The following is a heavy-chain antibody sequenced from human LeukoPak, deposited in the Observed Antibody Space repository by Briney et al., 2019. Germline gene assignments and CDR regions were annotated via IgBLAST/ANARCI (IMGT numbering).Heavy chain of an antibody. J-gene: IGHJ3*02. D-gene: IGHD3-16*01. CDR2: IYYSGST. Sequence: SETLSLTCTVSGVSITSSYWSWIRQPPGKGLEWIGYIYYSGSTSYSPSLKSRVTISVDTSKNQFSLRLRSVTAADTAVYYCARDVWGHVDAFDIWGQGTMVTVSS. CDR3: ARDVWGHVDAFDI. V-gene: IGHV4-59*01. CDR1: GVSITSSY.